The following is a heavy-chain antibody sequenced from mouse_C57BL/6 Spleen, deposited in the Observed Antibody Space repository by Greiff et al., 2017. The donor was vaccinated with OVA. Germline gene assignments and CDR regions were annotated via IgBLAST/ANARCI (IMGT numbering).Heavy chain of an antibody. CDR1: GYTFTSYW. Sequence: QVQLQQPGAELVRPGSSVKLSCKASGYTFTSYWMHWVRQRPIQGLEWIGNIDPSDSETHYNQKFKDKATLTVDKSSSTAYMQLSSLTSEDSAVYYCARTDYGYDGAFDYWGQGTTLTVSS. V-gene: IGHV1-52*01. J-gene: IGHJ2*01. D-gene: IGHD2-2*01. CDR2: IDPSDSET. CDR3: ARTDYGYDGAFDY.